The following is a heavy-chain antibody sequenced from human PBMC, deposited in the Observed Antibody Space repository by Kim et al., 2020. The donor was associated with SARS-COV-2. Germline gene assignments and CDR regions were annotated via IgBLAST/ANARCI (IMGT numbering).Heavy chain of an antibody. Sequence: GESLKISCKGSGYNFATYWIGWVRQMPGKGLEWMGIIYPGDSDTRYSPSFQGQVTISADKSISTAYLQWSSLKASDTAMYYCARRSFGYSSGWYLLFGMDVWGQGTPVTVSS. CDR2: IYPGDSDT. J-gene: IGHJ6*02. D-gene: IGHD6-19*01. CDR1: GYNFATYW. V-gene: IGHV5-51*01. CDR3: ARRSFGYSSGWYLLFGMDV.